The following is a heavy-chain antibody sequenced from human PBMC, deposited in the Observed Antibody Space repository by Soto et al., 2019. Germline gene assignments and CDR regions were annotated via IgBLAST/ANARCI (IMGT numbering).Heavy chain of an antibody. Sequence: PGESLKISCKGSGYSFTSYWIGWVRQMPGKGLEWMGIIYPGDSDTGYSPSFQGQVTISADKSISTAYLQWSSLKASDTAMYYCARLGRDSRSWSLVLPIYYYGMDVWGHGTTVTVSS. D-gene: IGHD6-13*01. CDR2: IYPGDSDT. J-gene: IGHJ6*02. V-gene: IGHV5-51*01. CDR3: ARLGRDSRSWSLVLPIYYYGMDV. CDR1: GYSFTSYW.